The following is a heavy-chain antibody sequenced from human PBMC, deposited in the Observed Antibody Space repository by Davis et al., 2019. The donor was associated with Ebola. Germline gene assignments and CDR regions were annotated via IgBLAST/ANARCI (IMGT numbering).Heavy chain of an antibody. CDR3: ARGGPLARGDFDL. J-gene: IGHJ2*01. V-gene: IGHV1-8*01. D-gene: IGHD3-10*01. CDR1: GYTFTSYD. CDR2: MNPNSGNT. Sequence: AASAKVSCKASGYTFTSYDINRVRQATGQGLEWMGWMNPNSGNTGYAQKFQGRVTMTRNTSISTAYMELSSLRSEDTAVYYCARGGPLARGDFDLWGRGTLVTVSS.